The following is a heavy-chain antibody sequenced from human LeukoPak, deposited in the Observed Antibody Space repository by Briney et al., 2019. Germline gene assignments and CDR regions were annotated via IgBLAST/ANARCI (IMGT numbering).Heavy chain of an antibody. CDR3: ASGLELDY. V-gene: IGHV3-7*03. CDR1: GFTFSTYW. J-gene: IGHJ4*02. Sequence: PGGSLRLSCSASGFTFSTYWMRWVRQAPGKGLEWVANIKQDGSEKNYVDSVKGRFTISRDNAKNSLYLQMNSLRAEDTAVYYCASGLELDYWGQGTLVTVSS. CDR2: IKQDGSEK.